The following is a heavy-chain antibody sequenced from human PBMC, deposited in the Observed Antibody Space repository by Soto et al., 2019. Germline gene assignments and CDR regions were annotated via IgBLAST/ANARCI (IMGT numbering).Heavy chain of an antibody. V-gene: IGHV1-2*02. Sequence: ASVKVSCKASGYTFSAYYMHWVRQAPGQGLEWMGWIDPNSGDTNYVQRFQGRVTMTRDTSISTAYMELSRLRSDDTAVYYCARDLGGSMTYWFAPWGQGTLVTVSS. CDR2: IDPNSGDT. CDR1: GYTFSAYY. D-gene: IGHD1-26*01. J-gene: IGHJ5*02. CDR3: ARDLGGSMTYWFAP.